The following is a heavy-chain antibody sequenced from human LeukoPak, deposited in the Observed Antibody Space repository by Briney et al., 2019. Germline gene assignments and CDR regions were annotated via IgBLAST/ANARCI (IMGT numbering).Heavy chain of an antibody. CDR1: GFTFSSHG. D-gene: IGHD3-3*01. J-gene: IGHJ4*02. CDR2: IWYDGSKS. V-gene: IGHV3-33*01. Sequence: PGTSLRLSCAVSGFTFSSHGMLWVRHAPRKGPNWVAVIWYDGSKSLYAGSVKGRFTISRDDSKNTLYLQMNSLRAEDTAVYYCAREASGYYRDFWGQGTLVTVSS. CDR3: AREASGYYRDF.